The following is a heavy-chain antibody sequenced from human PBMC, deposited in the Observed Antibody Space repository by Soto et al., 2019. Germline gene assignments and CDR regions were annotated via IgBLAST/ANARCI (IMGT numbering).Heavy chain of an antibody. V-gene: IGHV1-8*01. CDR3: ARGRVEYYDYVWGSYRYAFDI. J-gene: IGHJ3*02. CDR1: GYTFTSYD. CDR2: MNPNSGNT. Sequence: ASVKVSCKASGYTFTSYDINWVRQATGQGLEWMGWMNPNSGNTGYAQKFQGRVTMTRNTSISTAYMELSSLRSEDTAVYYCARGRVEYYDYVWGSYRYAFDIWGQGTMVTVSS. D-gene: IGHD3-16*02.